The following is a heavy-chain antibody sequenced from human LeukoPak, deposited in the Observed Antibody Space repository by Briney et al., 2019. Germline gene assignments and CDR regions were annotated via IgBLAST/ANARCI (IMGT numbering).Heavy chain of an antibody. J-gene: IGHJ5*02. CDR2: ITTSDGNT. CDR3: ARDYGDYVDP. Sequence: GGSLRLSCAASGFTFSSYTMSWVRQAPGKGLEWVSTITTSDGNTYYADSVKGRFTVSRDNSKNTLFLQMNSLRAEDTAVYYCARDYGDYVDPWGQGTLVTVSS. V-gene: IGHV3-23*01. D-gene: IGHD4-17*01. CDR1: GFTFSSYT.